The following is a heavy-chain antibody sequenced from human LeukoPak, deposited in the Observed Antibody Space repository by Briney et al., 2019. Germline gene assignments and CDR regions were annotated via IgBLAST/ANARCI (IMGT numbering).Heavy chain of an antibody. CDR1: GGTFSSYA. Sequence: GASVKVSCKASGGTFSSYAISWVRQAPGQGLEWMGWISAYNGNTNYAQKLQGRVTMTTDTSTSTAYMELRSLRSDDTAVYYCARDHDNMGLTGNWFDPWGQGTLVTVSS. J-gene: IGHJ5*02. CDR3: ARDHDNMGLTGNWFDP. D-gene: IGHD3-9*01. V-gene: IGHV1-18*01. CDR2: ISAYNGNT.